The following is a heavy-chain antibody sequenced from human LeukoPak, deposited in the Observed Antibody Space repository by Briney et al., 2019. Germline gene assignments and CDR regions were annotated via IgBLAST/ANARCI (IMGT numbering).Heavy chain of an antibody. V-gene: IGHV1-69*13. J-gene: IGHJ6*03. Sequence: GASVKVSCKASGGTFSSYADSWVRQAPGQGLEWMGGIIPIFGTANYAQKFQDRVTITADESTSTAYMELSSLRSEDTAVYYCARTKEGLSMVRGVADYYYYMDVWGKGTTVTISS. D-gene: IGHD3-10*01. CDR2: IIPIFGTA. CDR3: ARTKEGLSMVRGVADYYYYMDV. CDR1: GGTFSSYA.